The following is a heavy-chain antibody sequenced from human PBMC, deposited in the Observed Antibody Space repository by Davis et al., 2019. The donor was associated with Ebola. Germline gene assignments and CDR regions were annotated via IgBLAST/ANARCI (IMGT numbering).Heavy chain of an antibody. V-gene: IGHV1-18*04. CDR3: ARHIVVVTLVGALPDYYGLDV. D-gene: IGHD2-21*02. Sequence: ASVKVSCKASGYTFTNYGITWVRQAPGQGLEWMGWINTHNGNTNYAQEVQGRVIMTTDTSTGTAYMELRSLRSDDTVVYYCARHIVVVTLVGALPDYYGLDVWGQGTTVTVSS. CDR2: INTHNGNT. CDR1: GYTFTNYG. J-gene: IGHJ6*02.